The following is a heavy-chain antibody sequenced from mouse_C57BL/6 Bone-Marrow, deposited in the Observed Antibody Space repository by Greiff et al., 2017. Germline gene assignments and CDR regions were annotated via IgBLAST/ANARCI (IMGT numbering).Heavy chain of an antibody. CDR1: GYTFTDYY. J-gene: IGHJ2*01. CDR2: IYPGSGNT. D-gene: IGHD1-1*01. V-gene: IGHV1-76*01. CDR3: ARSGYYGSKGY. Sequence: QVQLQQSGAELVRPGASVKLSCKASGYTFTDYYINWVTQRPGQGLEWIARIYPGSGNTYYNEKFKGKATLTAEKSSSTAYMQLSSLTSEDSAVYFCARSGYYGSKGYWGQGTTLTVSS.